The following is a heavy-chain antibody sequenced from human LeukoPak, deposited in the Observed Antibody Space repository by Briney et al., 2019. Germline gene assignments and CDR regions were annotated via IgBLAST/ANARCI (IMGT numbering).Heavy chain of an antibody. D-gene: IGHD3-10*01. Sequence: ASVKVSCKASGYTFTGYYMHWVRQAPGQGLEWMGWINPKSGGTNYAQKFQGRVTMTRDTSISTAYMEMSRLRSGDTAVYYCARNLWFGESSDAFDMWGQGTMVTVSS. CDR3: ARNLWFGESSDAFDM. V-gene: IGHV1-2*02. J-gene: IGHJ3*02. CDR1: GYTFTGYY. CDR2: INPKSGGT.